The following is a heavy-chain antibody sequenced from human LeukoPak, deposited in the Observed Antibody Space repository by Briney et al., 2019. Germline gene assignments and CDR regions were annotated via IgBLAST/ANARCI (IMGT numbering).Heavy chain of an antibody. CDR2: MNPNSGNT. CDR1: GYTFTSYD. CDR3: ARAEWTNWFDP. J-gene: IGHJ5*02. V-gene: IGHV1-8*03. D-gene: IGHD2-8*01. Sequence: ASVKVSCKASGYTFTSYDINWVRQATGQGLEWMGWMNPNSGNTGYAQKFQGRVTITRNNSISTAYMELSSLRSEDTAVYYCARAEWTNWFDPWGQGTLVTVSS.